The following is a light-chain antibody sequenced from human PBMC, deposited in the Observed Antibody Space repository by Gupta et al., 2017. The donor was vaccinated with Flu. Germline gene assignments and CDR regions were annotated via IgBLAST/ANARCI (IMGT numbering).Light chain of an antibody. J-gene: IGLJ1*01. CDR2: DVN. CDR3: YSYAGSYIFRV. Sequence: QSALTQPRSVSGSPGQSVTISCTGSGNDVGGYNYVCWYQQYPGKAPKLMIYDVNKRPSWVPDRFSGSKSGNTASLTISGLQAEDEADYYCYSYAGSYIFRVFGTGTKVTVL. CDR1: GNDVGGYNY. V-gene: IGLV2-11*01.